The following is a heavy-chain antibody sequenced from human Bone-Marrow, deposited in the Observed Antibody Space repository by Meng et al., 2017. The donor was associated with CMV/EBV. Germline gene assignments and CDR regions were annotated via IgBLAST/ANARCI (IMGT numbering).Heavy chain of an antibody. Sequence: TFMPSNMNWVRQAPGKGLEWVSSISGSGQDTYYADSLRGRFTVSRDNRRKALYLQMDALRVEDTAVYYCARDLQTFCGSPGCYDGFPHWGQGTLVTVSS. CDR1: TFMPSN. CDR3: ARDLQTFCGSPGCYDGFPH. CDR2: ISGSGQDT. V-gene: IGHV3-21*01. D-gene: IGHD2-2*01. J-gene: IGHJ4*02.